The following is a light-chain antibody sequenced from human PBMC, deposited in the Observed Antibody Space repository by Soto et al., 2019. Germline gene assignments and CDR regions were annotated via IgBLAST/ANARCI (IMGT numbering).Light chain of an antibody. V-gene: IGKV3-15*01. CDR1: QSVSDN. J-gene: IGKJ5*01. CDR2: GAS. Sequence: EIVVTQSPATLSVSPGERANLSCRATQSVSDNLAWYQQKPGQAPRLFIYGASARATGIPARFSGSGSGTEFTLTISSLQSEDFAVYYGQQYNNWPITFGQGTRLEIK. CDR3: QQYNNWPIT.